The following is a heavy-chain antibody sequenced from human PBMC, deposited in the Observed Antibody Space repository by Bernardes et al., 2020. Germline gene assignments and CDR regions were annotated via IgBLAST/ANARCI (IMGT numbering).Heavy chain of an antibody. CDR1: GGSFSGYY. CDR2: INHSGST. V-gene: IGHV4-34*01. Sequence: SETLSLTCAVYGGSFSGYYWSWIRQPPGKGLEWIGEINHSGSTNYNPSLKSRVTISVDTSKNQFSLKLSSVTAADTAVYYCASAGRLFSVDYWGQGTLVTVSS. D-gene: IGHD2-21*02. J-gene: IGHJ4*02. CDR3: ASAGRLFSVDY.